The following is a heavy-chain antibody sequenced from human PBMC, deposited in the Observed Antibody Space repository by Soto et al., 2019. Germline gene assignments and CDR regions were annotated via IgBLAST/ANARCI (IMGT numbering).Heavy chain of an antibody. D-gene: IGHD3-22*01. J-gene: IGHJ4*02. V-gene: IGHV1-46*01. CDR2: INPSGGST. Sequence: QVQLVQSGAEVKKPGASVKVSCKASGYTFSNFYIHWVRQAPGQGLEWLGIINPSGGSTSYAQKFQGRVTMTRDTSTSTVYMDLSSLRSEDTAVHYCARADYYGSSGYHLDYWGQGTLVTVSS. CDR1: GYTFSNFY. CDR3: ARADYYGSSGYHLDY.